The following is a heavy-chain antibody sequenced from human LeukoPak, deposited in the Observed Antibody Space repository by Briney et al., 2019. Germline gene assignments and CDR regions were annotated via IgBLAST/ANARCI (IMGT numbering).Heavy chain of an antibody. Sequence: GGSLRLSCAASGFTSSNYWMHWDSQAQGKGMVRVSRINSGGSSTTYADSGKGRFTISRDNGKNTLYLQMNSLRAEDTAVYYCAREGRGYSYAFEYWGQGTLVTVSS. CDR2: INSGGSST. V-gene: IGHV3-74*01. J-gene: IGHJ4*02. CDR3: AREGRGYSYAFEY. CDR1: GFTSSNYW. D-gene: IGHD5-18*01.